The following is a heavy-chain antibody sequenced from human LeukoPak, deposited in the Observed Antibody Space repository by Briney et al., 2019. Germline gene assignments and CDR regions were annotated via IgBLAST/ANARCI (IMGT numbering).Heavy chain of an antibody. Sequence: GGSLRLSCAASGFTFSSYAMSWVRQAPGKGLEWVSAISGSGGSTYYADSVKGRFTISRDNSKNTLYLQMNSLRAEDTAVYYCANPSGSSVAGSFDYWGQGTLVTVSS. V-gene: IGHV3-23*01. D-gene: IGHD6-19*01. CDR3: ANPSGSSVAGSFDY. CDR1: GFTFSSYA. CDR2: ISGSGGST. J-gene: IGHJ4*02.